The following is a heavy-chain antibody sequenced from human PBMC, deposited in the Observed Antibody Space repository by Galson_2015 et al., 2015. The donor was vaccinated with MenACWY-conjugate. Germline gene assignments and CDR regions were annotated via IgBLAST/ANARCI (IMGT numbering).Heavy chain of an antibody. V-gene: IGHV6-1*01. D-gene: IGHD4-17*01. Sequence: CAISGDSVSSNSAAWSWIRQSPSRGLEWLGRTYHRSKWYNDYAVSVESRITINPDTSKNQFSLQLNSVTPEDTAVYYCATDYGDYDWRFDYWGQGTLVTVSS. CDR3: ATDYGDYDWRFDY. J-gene: IGHJ4*02. CDR1: GDSVSSNSAA. CDR2: TYHRSKWYN.